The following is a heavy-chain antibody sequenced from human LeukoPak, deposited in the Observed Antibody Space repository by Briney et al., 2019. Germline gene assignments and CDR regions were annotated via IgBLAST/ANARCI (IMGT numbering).Heavy chain of an antibody. Sequence: GESLKISCKGSGYSFTSYWIGWVRQMPGKGLEWMGIIYLGDSDTRYSPSFQGQVTISADKSISTAYLQWSSLKASDTAMYYCARAGIAAAGTPYYYYMDVWGKGTTVTVSS. CDR1: GYSFTSYW. D-gene: IGHD6-13*01. CDR2: IYLGDSDT. V-gene: IGHV5-51*01. CDR3: ARAGIAAAGTPYYYYMDV. J-gene: IGHJ6*03.